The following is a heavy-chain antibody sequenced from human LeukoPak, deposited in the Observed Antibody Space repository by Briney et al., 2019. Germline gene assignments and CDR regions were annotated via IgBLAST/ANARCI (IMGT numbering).Heavy chain of an antibody. CDR1: GGSISSSSYY. J-gene: IGHJ5*02. D-gene: IGHD3-10*01. CDR2: IYYSGST. CDR3: ARSPRLWFWELLYWSWFDP. V-gene: IGHV4-61*01. Sequence: SETLSLTCTVSGGSISSSSYYWSRIRQPPGKGLEWIGYIYYSGSTNYNPSLKSRVTISVDTPKNQFSLKLSSVTAADTAVYYCARSPRLWFWELLYWSWFDPWGQGTLVTVSS.